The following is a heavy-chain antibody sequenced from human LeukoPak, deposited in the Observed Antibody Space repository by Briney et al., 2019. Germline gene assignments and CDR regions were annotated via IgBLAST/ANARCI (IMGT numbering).Heavy chain of an antibody. J-gene: IGHJ6*02. D-gene: IGHD3-10*01. CDR1: GYTFTGYY. Sequence: ASVKVSCKASGYTFTGYYMHWVRHAPGQGLEWMGWINTNSGGTNYAQKFQGRVTMTRDTSISTAYMELSRLRFDDTAVYYCATLGSGSPFYGMDVWGQGTTVTVSS. CDR2: INTNSGGT. V-gene: IGHV1-2*02. CDR3: ATLGSGSPFYGMDV.